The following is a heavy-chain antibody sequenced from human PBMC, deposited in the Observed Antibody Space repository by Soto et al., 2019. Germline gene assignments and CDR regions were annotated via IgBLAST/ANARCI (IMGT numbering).Heavy chain of an antibody. CDR3: ARYITMVRGVINYYYGMDV. Sequence: SETLSLTCTVSGGSISSYYWSWIRQPPGKGLEWIGYIYYSGSTNYNPSLKSRVTISVDTSKNQFSLKLSSVTAADTAVYYCARYITMVRGVINYYYGMDVWGQGTTVTVSS. V-gene: IGHV4-59*08. CDR2: IYYSGST. J-gene: IGHJ6*02. D-gene: IGHD3-10*01. CDR1: GGSISSYY.